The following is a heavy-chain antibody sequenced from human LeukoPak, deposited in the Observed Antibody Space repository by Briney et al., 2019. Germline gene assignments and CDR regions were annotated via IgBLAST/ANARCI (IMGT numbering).Heavy chain of an antibody. CDR3: ARGPYCSSSSCYGLILPVDP. D-gene: IGHD5-18*01. CDR2: RSYSGGS. CDR1: GGSISSTNYN. J-gene: IGHJ5*02. V-gene: IGHV4-39*01. Sequence: SETLSLTCTVSGGSISSTNYNWGWIRQPPGKGREWIGSRSYSGGSYYGPSLKRLVSMSVDTCRKQCPLQLTSVTAAATAVYYCARGPYCSSSSCYGLILPVDPWGQGTRVTVYS.